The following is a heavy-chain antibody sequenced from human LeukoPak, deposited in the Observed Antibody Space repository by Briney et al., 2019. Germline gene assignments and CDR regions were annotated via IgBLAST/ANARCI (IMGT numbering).Heavy chain of an antibody. CDR3: ARGLITMVRGTPPLCYY. Sequence: ASVKVSCKASGYTFTSYAMNWVRQAPGQGLEWMGWINTNTGNPTYAQGFTGRFVLSLDTSVSTAYLQISSLKAEDTAVYYCARGLITMVRGTPPLCYYWGQGTLVTVSS. D-gene: IGHD3-10*01. CDR1: GYTFTSYA. V-gene: IGHV7-4-1*02. J-gene: IGHJ4*02. CDR2: INTNTGNP.